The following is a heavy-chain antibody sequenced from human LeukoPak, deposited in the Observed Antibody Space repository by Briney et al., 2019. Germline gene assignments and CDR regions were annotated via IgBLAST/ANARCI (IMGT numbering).Heavy chain of an antibody. CDR3: AKRGIVIRGILVIGYHQEAYHYDY. D-gene: IGHD3-10*01. Sequence: GGSLRLSCAASGFTFSTYAMAWVRQAPGKGLEWVSSLNDVGGDAYYADSVKGRFTISRDNSLNTLYLQMSSLRAEDTAVYFCAKRGIVIRGILVIGYHQEAYHYDYWGQGVLVTVSS. CDR2: LNDVGGDA. J-gene: IGHJ4*02. V-gene: IGHV3-23*01. CDR1: GFTFSTYA.